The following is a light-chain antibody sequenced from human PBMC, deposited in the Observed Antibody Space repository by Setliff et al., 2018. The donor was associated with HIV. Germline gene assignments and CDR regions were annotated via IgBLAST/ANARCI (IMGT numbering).Light chain of an antibody. V-gene: IGLV2-14*02. CDR2: EVT. Sequence: QSVLAQPASVSRSPGQSITISCTGTSSDVGTYNLVSWYQLPPGKAPQLIIYEVTNRPSGVSNRLSGSKSGNTASLTISGLQAEDEADYYCSSYTTSSTRLFGGGTKVTVL. CDR1: SSDVGTYNL. J-gene: IGLJ2*01. CDR3: SSYTTSSTRL.